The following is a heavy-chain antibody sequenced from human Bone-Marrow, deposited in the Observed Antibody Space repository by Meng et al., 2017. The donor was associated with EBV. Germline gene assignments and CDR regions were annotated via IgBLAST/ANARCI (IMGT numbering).Heavy chain of an antibody. CDR3: SRDLAGSYDS. CDR1: EFTFSRYW. D-gene: IGHD1-14*01. V-gene: IGHV3-74*01. CDR2: INEYGSIT. J-gene: IGHJ5*01. Sequence: RLVESGGALVQPGGSRRVSCEVSEFTFSRYWMHWVRQVPGEGLVWVSRINEYGSITNYADSVKGRFTISRDNAKNTLYLQMNSLRAEDTGLYFCSRDLAGSYDSWGQGTLGTVSS.